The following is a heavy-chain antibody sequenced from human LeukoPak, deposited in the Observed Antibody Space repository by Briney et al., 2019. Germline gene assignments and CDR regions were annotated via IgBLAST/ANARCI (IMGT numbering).Heavy chain of an antibody. Sequence: SVKVSCKASGYTFTNYAMCWVRQAPGQGLEWMGGNIPIFGTANYAQKFQGRVTITADESTSTAYMELSSLRSEDTAVYYCAKNTWKSSDSGRGRMDVWGQGTTVTVSS. CDR3: AKNTWKSSDSGRGRMDV. J-gene: IGHJ6*02. CDR1: GYTFTNYA. D-gene: IGHD3-10*01. CDR2: NIPIFGTA. V-gene: IGHV1-69*13.